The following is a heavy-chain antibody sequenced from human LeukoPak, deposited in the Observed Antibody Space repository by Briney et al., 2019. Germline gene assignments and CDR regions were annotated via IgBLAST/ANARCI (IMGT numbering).Heavy chain of an antibody. V-gene: IGHV3-48*02. CDR3: ARDPPTYYYDSSGYFY. J-gene: IGHJ4*02. Sequence: GGSLRLSCAASGFTFDDYAMHWVRQAPGKGLEWVSYISSSSSTIYYADSVKGRFTISRDNAKNSLYLQMNSLRDEDTAVYYCARDPPTYYYDSSGYFYWGQGTLVTVSS. CDR1: GFTFDDYA. CDR2: ISSSSSTI. D-gene: IGHD3-22*01.